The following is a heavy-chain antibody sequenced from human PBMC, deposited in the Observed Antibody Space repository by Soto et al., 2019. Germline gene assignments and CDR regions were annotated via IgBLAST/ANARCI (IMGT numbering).Heavy chain of an antibody. J-gene: IGHJ4*02. CDR2: IVVGSGNT. V-gene: IGHV1-58*01. D-gene: IGHD3-3*01. CDR3: AADGYYDFWSGYLFDY. Sequence: EASVKVSCTASGFTFTISAVQWVRQARGQRLEWIGWIVVGSGNTNYAQKFQERVTITRDMSTSTAYMELSSLRSEDTAVYYCAADGYYDFWSGYLFDYWGQGTLVTVSS. CDR1: GFTFTISA.